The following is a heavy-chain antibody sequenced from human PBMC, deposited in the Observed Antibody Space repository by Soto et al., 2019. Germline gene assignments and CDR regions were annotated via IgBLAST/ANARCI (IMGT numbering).Heavy chain of an antibody. CDR1: GYTSTSYG. CDR2: ISAYNGNT. Sequence: AAVKVSCKASGYTSTSYGISWVRQAPGQGLEGMGWISAYNGNTNYAQKLQGRVTMTTDTSTSTAYMELRSLRSDDTAVYYCARSHTAMVSHNDYWAQGTLVTVSS. CDR3: ARSHTAMVSHNDY. J-gene: IGHJ4*02. V-gene: IGHV1-18*01. D-gene: IGHD5-18*01.